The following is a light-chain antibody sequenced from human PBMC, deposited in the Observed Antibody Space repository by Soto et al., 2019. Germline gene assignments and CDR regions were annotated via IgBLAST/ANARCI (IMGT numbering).Light chain of an antibody. J-gene: IGKJ1*01. CDR2: GAS. Sequence: ELVLPQSPDTLSVSPGERATLSCRASQSISRTLAWYQQKSGQPPRLLIYGASTRATGFPARFSGSGSGTEFTLTISRLEPEDFVVYYRQQYGSSPQTLGHGTKVDI. CDR1: QSISRT. CDR3: QQYGSSPQT. V-gene: IGKV3-20*01.